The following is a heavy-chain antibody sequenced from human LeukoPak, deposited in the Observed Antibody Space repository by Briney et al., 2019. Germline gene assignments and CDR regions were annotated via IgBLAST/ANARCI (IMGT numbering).Heavy chain of an antibody. CDR3: ARAAMTTVVTLGCFDP. CDR2: IYHSGRT. CDR1: GGSISSGGYS. V-gene: IGHV4-30-2*01. D-gene: IGHD4-23*01. J-gene: IGHJ5*02. Sequence: SQTLSLTCTVPGGSISSGGYSWSWIRQPPGKGLEWIGYIYHSGRTYYNPSLKSRVPIPVHRSKNQFSLKLSSVTAADTAVYCCARAAMTTVVTLGCFDPWGQGTLVTVSS.